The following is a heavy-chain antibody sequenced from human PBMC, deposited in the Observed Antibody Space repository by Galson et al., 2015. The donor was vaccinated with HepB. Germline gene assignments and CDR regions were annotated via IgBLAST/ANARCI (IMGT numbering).Heavy chain of an antibody. Sequence: SGGTFSSYTISWVRQAPGQGLEWMGRIIPILGIANYAQKFQGRVTITADKSTSTAYMELSSLRSEDTAVYYCASYYGGNGGAFDIWGQGTMVTVSS. V-gene: IGHV1-69*02. D-gene: IGHD4-23*01. J-gene: IGHJ3*02. CDR3: ASYYGGNGGAFDI. CDR2: IIPILGIA. CDR1: GGTFSSYT.